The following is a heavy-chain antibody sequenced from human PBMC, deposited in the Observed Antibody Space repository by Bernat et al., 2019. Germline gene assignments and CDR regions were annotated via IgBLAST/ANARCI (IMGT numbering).Heavy chain of an antibody. D-gene: IGHD3-10*01. CDR1: GFIFSNAW. Sequence: EVQLVESGGGLVKPGGSLRLSCAASGFIFSNAWMNWVRQAPGKGLEWVGRIRSKTDGGTTDYAAPVKGRFTISRDDSKNTLYLQMNSLKSEDTAVYYCTTDGFGWYFDLWGRGTLVTVSS. CDR3: TTDGFGWYFDL. CDR2: IRSKTDGGTT. V-gene: IGHV3-15*07. J-gene: IGHJ2*01.